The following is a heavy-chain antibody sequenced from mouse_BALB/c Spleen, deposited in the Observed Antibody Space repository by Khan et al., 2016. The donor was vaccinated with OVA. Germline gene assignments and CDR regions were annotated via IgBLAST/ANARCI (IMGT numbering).Heavy chain of an antibody. V-gene: IGHV3-5*02. J-gene: IGHJ1*01. D-gene: IGHD1-1*01. CDR1: GISITTRNYS. Sequence: EVKLLESGPGLVKPSQTVSLTCTVTGISITTRNYSWSWIRQFPGNKLEWIGYTYYSGTISYNPFLTSRATITRDTSKTQFFLEMNSLTAEDKATYYCARDEYYGYWYFDVWGAGTTVTVSS. CDR3: ARDEYYGYWYFDV. CDR2: TYYSGTI.